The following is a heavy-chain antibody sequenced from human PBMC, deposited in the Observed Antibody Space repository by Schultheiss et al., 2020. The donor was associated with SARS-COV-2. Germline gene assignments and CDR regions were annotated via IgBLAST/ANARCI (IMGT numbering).Heavy chain of an antibody. Sequence: SGPTLVKPTQTLTLTCTFSGFSLSTSGVGVGWIRQPPGKALEWLALIYWDDEKRYSPSLKSRLTITKDTSKNQVVLTMTNMDPVDTATYYCAHLGYCSGGSCYHWFDPWGQGTLVTVSS. CDR1: GFSLSTSGVG. D-gene: IGHD2-15*01. CDR2: IYWDDEK. V-gene: IGHV2-5*02. CDR3: AHLGYCSGGSCYHWFDP. J-gene: IGHJ5*02.